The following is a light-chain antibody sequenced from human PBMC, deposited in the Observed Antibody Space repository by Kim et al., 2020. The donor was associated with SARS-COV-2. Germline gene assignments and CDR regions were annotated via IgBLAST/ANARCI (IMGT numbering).Light chain of an antibody. J-gene: IGLJ3*02. CDR1: SSHVGGYNS. Sequence: QSALTQPASVSGSPGQTITISCTGTSSHVGGYNSVSWYQQYPGRVPTLMIYDVTKQPSGVSHRFSGSKSGNTASLTISGLQTGDEAHYYCTSYTSSRTWVFGGGTKLTVL. V-gene: IGLV2-14*03. CDR3: TSYTSSRTWV. CDR2: DVT.